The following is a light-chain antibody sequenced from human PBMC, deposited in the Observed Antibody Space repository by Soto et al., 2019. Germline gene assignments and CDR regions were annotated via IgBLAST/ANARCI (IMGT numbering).Light chain of an antibody. CDR3: QHYNSYSEA. V-gene: IGKV1-5*03. Sequence: DIQMTQSPSTLSGSVGDRVTITCRASQTISSWLAWYQQKPGKAPKLLIYKASTLKSGVPSRFSGSGSGTEFTLTISSLQHDDFATYYCQHYNSYSEAFGQATKVDIK. CDR2: KAS. CDR1: QTISSW. J-gene: IGKJ1*01.